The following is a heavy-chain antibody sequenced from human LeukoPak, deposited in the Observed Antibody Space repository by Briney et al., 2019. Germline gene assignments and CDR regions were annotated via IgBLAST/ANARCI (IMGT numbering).Heavy chain of an antibody. CDR3: ARGRKYSYGYRVNELGSGYFDN. CDR1: GYSITSGCY. J-gene: IGHJ4*02. Sequence: SETLSLTCTVSGYSITSGCYWGWIRQPPGKGLEWIGSIYHSGSTYYNPSLKSRVSISVDTSKNQFSLKLSSVTAADTAVYYCARGRKYSYGYRVNELGSGYFDNWGQGTLVTVSS. CDR2: IYHSGST. D-gene: IGHD5-18*01. V-gene: IGHV4-38-2*02.